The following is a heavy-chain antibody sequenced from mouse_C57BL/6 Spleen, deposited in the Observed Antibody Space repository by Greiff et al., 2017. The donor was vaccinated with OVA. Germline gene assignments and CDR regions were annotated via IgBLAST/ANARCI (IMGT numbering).Heavy chain of an antibody. CDR1: GYTFTSYW. V-gene: IGHV1-55*01. D-gene: IGHD2-4*01. J-gene: IGHJ4*01. Sequence: VQLQQPGAELVKPGASVKMYCKASGYTFTSYWITWVKQRPGQGLEWIGDIYPGSGSTNYNEKFKSKATLTVDTSSSTAYMQLSSLTSEDSAVYYCARYDSSYYYAMDYWGQGTSVTVSS. CDR2: IYPGSGST. CDR3: ARYDSSYYYAMDY.